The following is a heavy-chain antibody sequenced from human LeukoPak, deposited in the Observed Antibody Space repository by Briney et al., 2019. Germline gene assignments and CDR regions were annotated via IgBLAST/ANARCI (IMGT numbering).Heavy chain of an antibody. CDR1: GYTFSSYA. CDR3: AGLYSSGWLFDY. CDR2: ISGSGGST. J-gene: IGHJ4*02. D-gene: IGHD6-19*01. Sequence: QSGGSLRLSCAASGYTFSSYAMSWVRQAPGKGLEWVSAISGSGGSTYYADSVKGRFTISRDNSKNTLYLQMNSLRAEDTAVYYCAGLYSSGWLFDYWGQGTLVTVSS. V-gene: IGHV3-23*01.